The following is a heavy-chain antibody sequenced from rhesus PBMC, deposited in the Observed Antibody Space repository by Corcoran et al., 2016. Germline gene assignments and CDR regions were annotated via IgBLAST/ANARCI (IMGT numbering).Heavy chain of an antibody. CDR2: INSVGGST. CDR3: ANEGVAAAAYYGLDS. Sequence: EVQLVESGGGLEKPGGSLRLSCAASGFTLSSYWMNWVRQTPGKGLDWLSTINSVGGSTYYTDSVKCPFIISRDNSKNPLSLQMNSLRPEDTAVYYCANEGVAAAAYYGLDSWGQGVVVTVSS. CDR1: GFTLSSYW. J-gene: IGHJ6*01. V-gene: IGHV3S42*01. D-gene: IGHD6-31*01.